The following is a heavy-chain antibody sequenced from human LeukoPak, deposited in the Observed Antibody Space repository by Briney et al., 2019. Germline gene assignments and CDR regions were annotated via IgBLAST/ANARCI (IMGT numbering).Heavy chain of an antibody. CDR1: GSTFNYW. CDR3: ASRGDLSWFGALRH. D-gene: IGHD3-16*02. V-gene: IGHV3-7*01. Sequence: PGGSLRLSCVVSGSTFNYWVDWVRQAPGKGLEWVAFIKQDGSETYYVDSVKGRFTISRDNAKNSLYLQMNSLRSEDTAVYYCASRGDLSWFGALRHWSQGTRVTVSS. J-gene: IGHJ4*02. CDR2: IKQDGSET.